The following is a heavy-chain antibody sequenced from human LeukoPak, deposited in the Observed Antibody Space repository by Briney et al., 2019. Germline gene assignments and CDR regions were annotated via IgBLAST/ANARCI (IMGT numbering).Heavy chain of an antibody. Sequence: ASVKVSCKASGYTFTGYYMHWVRQAPGQGLEWMGWINPNSGGTNYAQKFQGWVTKTRDTSISTAYMELSRLRSDDTAVYYCARDRGYSSSWYGMYYFDYWGQGTLVTVSS. CDR2: INPNSGGT. J-gene: IGHJ4*02. CDR1: GYTFTGYY. CDR3: ARDRGYSSSWYGMYYFDY. V-gene: IGHV1-2*04. D-gene: IGHD6-13*01.